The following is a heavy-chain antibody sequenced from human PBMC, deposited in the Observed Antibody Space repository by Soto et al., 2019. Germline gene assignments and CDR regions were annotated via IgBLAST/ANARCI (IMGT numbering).Heavy chain of an antibody. J-gene: IGHJ6*02. V-gene: IGHV3-30-3*01. Sequence: PGGSLRLSCAASGFTFSSYAMHWVRQAPGKGLEWVAVISYDGSNKYYADSVKGRFTISRDNSKNTLYLQMNSLRAEDTAVYYCARAGGHKYYYYYVMDVWGQGTTVTVSS. CDR1: GFTFSSYA. CDR2: ISYDGSNK. CDR3: ARAGGHKYYYYYVMDV.